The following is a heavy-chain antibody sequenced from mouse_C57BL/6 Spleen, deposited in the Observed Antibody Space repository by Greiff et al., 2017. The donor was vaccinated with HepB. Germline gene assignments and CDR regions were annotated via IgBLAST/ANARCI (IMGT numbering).Heavy chain of an antibody. CDR1: GFTFSSYG. CDR2: ISSGGSYT. CDR3: ARPDYGSPFAY. Sequence: DVMLVESGGDLVKPGGSLKLSCAASGFTFSSYGMSWVRQTPDKRLEWVATISSGGSYTYYPDSVKGRFTISRDNAKNTLYLQMSSLKSEDTAMYYCARPDYGSPFAYWGQGTLVTVSA. J-gene: IGHJ3*01. D-gene: IGHD1-1*01. V-gene: IGHV5-6*02.